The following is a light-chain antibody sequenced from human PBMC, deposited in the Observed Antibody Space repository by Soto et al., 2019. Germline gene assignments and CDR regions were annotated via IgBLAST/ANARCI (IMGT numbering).Light chain of an antibody. CDR3: QQYYSSPLT. V-gene: IGKV4-1*01. CDR2: WAS. CDR1: QSVSYSSNNKNY. J-gene: IGKJ4*01. Sequence: DIVMTHSPHSLAVSLGERATINCNSRQSVSYSSNNKNYLAWYQQKQGQPPKLLIYWASTRESGVPDRFSGSGSGTDFNLTISSLQAEDVAVYYCQQYYSSPLTFGGGTKVDIK.